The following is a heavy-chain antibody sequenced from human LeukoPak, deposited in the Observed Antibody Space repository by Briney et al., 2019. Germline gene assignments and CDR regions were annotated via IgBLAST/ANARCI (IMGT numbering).Heavy chain of an antibody. J-gene: IGHJ3*02. V-gene: IGHV3-43D*03. CDR2: ISWDGGNT. CDR3: AAETLAVTGGLDI. Sequence: PGGTLRLSCAASGFTFDDYAMHWVRQAPGKGLEWVSLISWDGGNTYYADSVKGRFTISRDNSKNSLYMQMNSLRAEDTALYYCAAETLAVTGGLDIWGQGTMVTVSS. D-gene: IGHD6-19*01. CDR1: GFTFDDYA.